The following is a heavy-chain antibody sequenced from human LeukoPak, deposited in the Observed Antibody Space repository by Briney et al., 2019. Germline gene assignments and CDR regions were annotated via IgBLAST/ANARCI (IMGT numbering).Heavy chain of an antibody. D-gene: IGHD1-26*01. V-gene: IGHV4-4*02. Sequence: SETLSLTCAVSGGSISSSNWWSWVRQPPGKGLEGIGEIYHSGSTNYNPSLKSRVTISVDKSKNQFSLKLSSVTAAGTAVYYCARAPMGAAAPNWFDPWGQGTLVTVS. CDR2: IYHSGST. CDR3: ARAPMGAAAPNWFDP. J-gene: IGHJ5*02. CDR1: GGSISSSNW.